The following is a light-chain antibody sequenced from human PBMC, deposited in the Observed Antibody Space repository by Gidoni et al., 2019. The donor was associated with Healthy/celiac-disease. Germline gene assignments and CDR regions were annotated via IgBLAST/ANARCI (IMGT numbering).Light chain of an antibody. Sequence: QSVMTQPPSASGTPGQRVTISCSGSSSNIGSNYVYWYQQLPVTAPKLLIYSNKQRPSGVPDRFSGPKSGTSASLAISGLRSEDEADYYCAAWDDSLSGHYVFGTGTKGTVL. V-gene: IGLV1-47*02. CDR2: SNK. CDR3: AAWDDSLSGHYV. J-gene: IGLJ1*01. CDR1: SSNIGSNY.